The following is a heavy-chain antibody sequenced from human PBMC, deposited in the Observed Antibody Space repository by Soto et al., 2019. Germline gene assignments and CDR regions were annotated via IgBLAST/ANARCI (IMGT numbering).Heavy chain of an antibody. Sequence: PSETLSLTCTVSGVSIRSGDYCWSWIRQPPGKGLEWIRYIYSSGSAYFNPSLASRVTMSVDTSKSQFSLRLSSVTASDTAIYYCARLKYTQIVSDPAARGNHWFDPWGQGILVTVSS. D-gene: IGHD2-2*01. V-gene: IGHV4-30-4*01. CDR1: GVSIRSGDYC. CDR2: IYSSGSA. CDR3: ARLKYTQIVSDPAARGNHWFDP. J-gene: IGHJ5*02.